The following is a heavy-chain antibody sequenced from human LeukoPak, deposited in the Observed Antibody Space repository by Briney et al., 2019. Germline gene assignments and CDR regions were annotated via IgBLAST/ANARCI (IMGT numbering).Heavy chain of an antibody. CDR2: ISDSGGTT. D-gene: IGHD6-19*01. V-gene: IGHV3-23*01. J-gene: IGHJ4*02. CDR1: GFSFSNLA. CDR3: AKDARRSSGWYFFDY. Sequence: PGGSLRLSCVASGFSFSNLAMGWVRQAPGKGLEWVSVISDSGGTTYYADSVKGRFTISRDNSRNTLYLRMNRLRVEDTAVYYCAKDARRSSGWYFFDYWGQGTLVTVSS.